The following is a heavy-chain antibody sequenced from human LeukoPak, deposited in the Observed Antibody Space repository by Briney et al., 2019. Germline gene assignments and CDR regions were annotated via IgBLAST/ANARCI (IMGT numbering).Heavy chain of an antibody. CDR1: GFTLTSLA. CDR3: AELGITMIGGV. D-gene: IGHD3-10*02. V-gene: IGHV3-23*01. Sequence: PGLSLRLSCAASGFTLTSLAMSWVRQAPGKGLEWVSTISRSGVATYYANSVKGRFTISRDNSKNSLYLQINSLRAEDTAVYYCAELGITMIGGVWGKGTTVTISS. J-gene: IGHJ6*04. CDR2: ISRSGVAT.